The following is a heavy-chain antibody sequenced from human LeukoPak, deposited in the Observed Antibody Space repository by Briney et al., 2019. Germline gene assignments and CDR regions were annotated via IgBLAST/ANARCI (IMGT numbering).Heavy chain of an antibody. J-gene: IGHJ4*02. CDR2: IYSDGNT. CDR1: GFSFSSHG. CDR3: TTPSGAY. V-gene: IGHV3-53*01. Sequence: GGSLRLSCAGSGFSFSSHGMNWVRQAPGKGLEWVSVIYSDGNTYYADSVKGRFTISRDNSKNTVYLQMNSLRAEDTALYYCTTPSGAYWGQGTLVTVSS.